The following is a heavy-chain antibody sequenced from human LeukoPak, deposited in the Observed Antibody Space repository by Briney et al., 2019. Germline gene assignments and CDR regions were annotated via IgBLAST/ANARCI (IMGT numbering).Heavy chain of an antibody. CDR2: INHSGNT. J-gene: IGHJ5*02. CDR1: GYSISSGYY. V-gene: IGHV4-38-2*02. Sequence: PSETLSLTCTVSGYSISSGYYWSWIRPPPGKGLEWIGEINHSGNTNYNPSLKSRVTISVDTSKNQFSLKLSSVTAADTAVYYCASADWAYWFDPWGQGTLVTVSS. CDR3: ASADWAYWFDP. D-gene: IGHD2-21*01.